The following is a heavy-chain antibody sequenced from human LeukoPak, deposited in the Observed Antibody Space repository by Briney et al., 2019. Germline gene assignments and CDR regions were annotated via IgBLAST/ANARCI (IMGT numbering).Heavy chain of an antibody. V-gene: IGHV4-4*07. CDR2: IYTSGST. J-gene: IGHJ5*02. D-gene: IGHD3-10*01. Sequence: KPSETLSLTCTVSGGSISSYYWSWIRQPAGKGLEWIGRIYTSGSTNYNPSLKSRVNMSVDTSKNQFSLELSSVTAADTAVYYCARELYGSGSLDWFDLWGQGTLVTVSS. CDR3: ARELYGSGSLDWFDL. CDR1: GGSISSYY.